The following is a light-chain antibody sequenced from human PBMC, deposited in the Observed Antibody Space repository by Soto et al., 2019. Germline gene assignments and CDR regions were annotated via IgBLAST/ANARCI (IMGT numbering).Light chain of an antibody. Sequence: QSALAQPRSVSGSPGQSVTFSCTGTRSDVGTYNYVSWYQQHPGKAPKVMIFDVSKRPSGVPDRFSGSKSGNTASLTISGLPADDEADYYFCAYAGNTLRFGGGTKVTVL. CDR1: RSDVGTYNY. CDR3: CAYAGNTLR. J-gene: IGLJ2*01. CDR2: DVS. V-gene: IGLV2-11*01.